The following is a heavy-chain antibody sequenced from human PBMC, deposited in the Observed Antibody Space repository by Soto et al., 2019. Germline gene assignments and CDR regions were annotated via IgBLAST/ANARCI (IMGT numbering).Heavy chain of an antibody. Sequence: QVQLVESEGSVVQPGRSLRLSCAASGFTFSSYGMHWVRQAPGKGLEWVAVISYDGSNKYYADSVKGRFTISRDNSKNTLYLQINSLRAEDTTVYYCAKDIMIVVGYYYYGMDVWGQGTTVTVSS. CDR3: AKDIMIVVGYYYYGMDV. D-gene: IGHD3-22*01. V-gene: IGHV3-30*18. CDR2: ISYDGSNK. CDR1: GFTFSSYG. J-gene: IGHJ6*02.